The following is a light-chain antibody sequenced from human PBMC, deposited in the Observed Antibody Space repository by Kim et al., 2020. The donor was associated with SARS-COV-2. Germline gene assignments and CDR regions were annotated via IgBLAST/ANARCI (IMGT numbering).Light chain of an antibody. V-gene: IGKV3-20*01. CDR1: RGISTN. J-gene: IGKJ1*01. CDR3: HQYAGAPWT. CDR2: GAS. Sequence: LAPGDRPTRSWRANRGISTNVVWTPHKPGRSPRLLIYGASSRPTGIPDRFSGNGSGTGFTLTITGLEPEDFAVYYWHQYAGAPWTLGKGTKVDIK.